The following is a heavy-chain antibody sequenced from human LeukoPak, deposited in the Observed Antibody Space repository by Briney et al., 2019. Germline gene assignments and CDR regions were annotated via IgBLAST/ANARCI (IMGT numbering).Heavy chain of an antibody. D-gene: IGHD5-18*01. CDR1: GYSFTNYW. Sequence: GESLKISCKGSGYSFTNYWIGWVRQMPGKGLEWMGIIHPGDSDTRYSPSFQGQVSISADKSITTAYLQWSSLKASDTAMYYCARPGRDGGYSYGFDYWGQGTLVTVSS. CDR3: ARPGRDGGYSYGFDY. V-gene: IGHV5-51*01. J-gene: IGHJ4*02. CDR2: IHPGDSDT.